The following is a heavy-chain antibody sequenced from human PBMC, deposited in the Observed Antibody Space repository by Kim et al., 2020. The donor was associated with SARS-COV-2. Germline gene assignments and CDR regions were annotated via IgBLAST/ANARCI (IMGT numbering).Heavy chain of an antibody. J-gene: IGHJ4*02. CDR3: AKAEAYDY. V-gene: IGHV3-30*02. CDR2: DGSNN. Sequence: DGSNNYYADAGKGRFTISRDNSKNTLYLQMNSLRAEDTAVYYCAKAEAYDYWGQGTLVTVSS.